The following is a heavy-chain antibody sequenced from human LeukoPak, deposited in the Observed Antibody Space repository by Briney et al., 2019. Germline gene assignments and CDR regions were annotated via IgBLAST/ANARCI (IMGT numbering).Heavy chain of an antibody. V-gene: IGHV3-30*02. CDR2: IRYDGSNK. D-gene: IGHD2-2*01. Sequence: GGSLRLSCAPSGFTFSSYGMHWVRQAPGKGLEWVAFIRYDGSNKYYAASVKGRFTISRDNSKNTLYLQMDSLRAEDTAVYYCAKLYCSSTSCYKRNNWFDPWGQGTLVTVSS. CDR3: AKLYCSSTSCYKRNNWFDP. J-gene: IGHJ5*02. CDR1: GFTFSSYG.